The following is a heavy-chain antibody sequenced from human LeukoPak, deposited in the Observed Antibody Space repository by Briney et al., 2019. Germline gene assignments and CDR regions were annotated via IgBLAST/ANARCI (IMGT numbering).Heavy chain of an antibody. V-gene: IGHV4-59*01. D-gene: IGHD3-22*01. CDR1: GGSISSYY. CDR2: IYYSGST. CDR3: ARITNSGYNSYYYYIDV. J-gene: IGHJ6*03. Sequence: SETLSLTCTVSGGSISSYYWSWIRQPPGKGLEWIGYIYYSGSTNYKSSLKSRVTISVDTSKNQFSLKLSSVTAADTAVYYCARITNSGYNSYYYYIDVWGKGTTVTISS.